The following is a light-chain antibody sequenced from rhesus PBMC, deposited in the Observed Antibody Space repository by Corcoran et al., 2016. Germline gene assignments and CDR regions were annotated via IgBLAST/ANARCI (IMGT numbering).Light chain of an antibody. CDR2: MAS. V-gene: IGKV1-25*01. J-gene: IGKJ2*01. CDR1: QALSNH. CDR3: QHGYGTPHS. Sequence: IKVTQSPSSLSAFVGDRVTITCKAVQALSNHFPWYQPKPGKVPKILFYMASTWQSEVPSRFSGSGSGTDFTITIGSLQPEDFATYYCQHGYGTPHSFGQGTKVEIK.